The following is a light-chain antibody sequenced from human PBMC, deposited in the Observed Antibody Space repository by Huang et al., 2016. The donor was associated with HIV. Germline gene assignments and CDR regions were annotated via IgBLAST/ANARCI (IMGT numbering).Light chain of an antibody. Sequence: IVLTQSPATMSLSPGERATLSCGASQRVSSSYLAWYKQKPGQAPRLLIYGSSSTAPGIPDKVSGSGSGTDVTLTISRLEPEDFAVYYCQQYGSSPWGFGQGTKVEIK. CDR3: QQYGSSPWG. J-gene: IGKJ1*01. CDR1: QRVSSSY. V-gene: IGKV3-20*01. CDR2: GSS.